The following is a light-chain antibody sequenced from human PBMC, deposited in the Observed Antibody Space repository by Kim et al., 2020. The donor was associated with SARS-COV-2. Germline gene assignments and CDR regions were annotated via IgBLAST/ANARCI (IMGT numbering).Light chain of an antibody. J-gene: IGLJ3*02. Sequence: SYELTQPLSVSVALGQTARITCGGNNIGSKNVHWYQQKPGQAPVLVIYRDSNRPSGIPERFSGSNSGNTATLTISRAQAGDEADYYCQSYESSDVWVFGRGTQLTVL. V-gene: IGLV3-9*01. CDR1: NIGSKN. CDR2: RDS. CDR3: QSYESSDVWV.